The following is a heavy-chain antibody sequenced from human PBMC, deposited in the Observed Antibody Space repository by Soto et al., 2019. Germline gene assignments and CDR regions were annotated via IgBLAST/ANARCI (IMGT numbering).Heavy chain of an antibody. D-gene: IGHD6-13*01. CDR3: AKAYFQLVWVPFDY. CDR2: ISGSGGST. V-gene: IGHV3-23*01. Sequence: GGSLRLSCAASGFTFSNYGMTWVRQAPGKGLEWVSFISGSGGSTYYAESVKGRFTISRDNSKNTLFLQMNSLRAEDTAIYYCAKAYFQLVWVPFDYWGQGTLVTVSS. CDR1: GFTFSNYG. J-gene: IGHJ4*02.